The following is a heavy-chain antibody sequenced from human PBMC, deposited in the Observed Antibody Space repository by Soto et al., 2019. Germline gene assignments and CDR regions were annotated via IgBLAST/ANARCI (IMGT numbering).Heavy chain of an antibody. J-gene: IGHJ3*02. V-gene: IGHV3-7*01. Sequence: GGSLRLSCAASGFPFSSYWMSWVRQAPGKGLEWVANIKQDGSEKYYVDSVKGRFTISRDNAKNSLYLQMDSLRAEDTAVYYCARDPSGIRARYENAFDIWDQGTMVTVS. D-gene: IGHD3-10*01. CDR1: GFPFSSYW. CDR3: ARDPSGIRARYENAFDI. CDR2: IKQDGSEK.